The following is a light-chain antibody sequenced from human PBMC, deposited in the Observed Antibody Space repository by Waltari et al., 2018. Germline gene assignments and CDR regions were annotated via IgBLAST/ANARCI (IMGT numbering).Light chain of an antibody. CDR1: SSAIGGHTY. J-gene: IGLJ2*01. CDR2: DVV. V-gene: IGLV2-14*01. Sequence: QSALTQPASVSGSPGQTITISCTGTSSAIGGHTYVSWYQQHPGKAPKLMIYDVVKRPSGVSNRFSGSKSGNTASLTISGLQAEDDAIYYCSSYASSKFGGGTKLTVL. CDR3: SSYASSK.